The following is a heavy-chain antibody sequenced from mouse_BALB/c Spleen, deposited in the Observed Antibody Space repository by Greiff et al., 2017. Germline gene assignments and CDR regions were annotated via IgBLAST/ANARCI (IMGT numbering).Heavy chain of an antibody. CDR1: GYTFTNYW. V-gene: IGHV1-63*02. D-gene: IGHD2-2*01. CDR3: ANLLWLRRYFDV. Sequence: QVQLKESGAELVRPGTSVKISCKASGYTFTNYWLGWVKQRPGHGLEWIGDIYPGGGYTNYNEKFKGKATLTADTSSSTAYMQLSSLTSEDSAVYFCANLLWLRRYFDVWGAGTTVTVSS. J-gene: IGHJ1*01. CDR2: IYPGGGYT.